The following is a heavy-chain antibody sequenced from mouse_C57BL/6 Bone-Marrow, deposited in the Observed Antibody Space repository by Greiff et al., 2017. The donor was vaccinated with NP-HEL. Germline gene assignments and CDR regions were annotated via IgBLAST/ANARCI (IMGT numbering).Heavy chain of an antibody. Sequence: QVQLQHSGAELARPGASVKLSCKASGYTFTSYGISWVKQSTGQGLEWIGEIYPRSGNTYYNEKFKGKATLTADKSSSTAYMELRSLTSEDSAVYFSARKIAYDDGSSDYAMDYWGQGTSVTVAS. CDR1: GYTFTSYG. V-gene: IGHV1-81*01. J-gene: IGHJ4*01. CDR3: ARKIAYDDGSSDYAMDY. CDR2: IYPRSGNT. D-gene: IGHD1-1*01.